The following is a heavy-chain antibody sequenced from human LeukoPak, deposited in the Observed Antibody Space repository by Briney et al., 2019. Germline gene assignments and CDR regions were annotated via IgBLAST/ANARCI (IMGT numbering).Heavy chain of an antibody. CDR3: ARSEVVTDSLVD. Sequence: GASVRVSCKASGYTFTGYYMHWVRQAPGQGLEWMGWINPKSGGTNYAQKFQGRVTMTRDTSISTAYMELSSLRSEDTAVYYCARSEVVTDSLVDWGQGTLVTVSS. CDR1: GYTFTGYY. CDR2: INPKSGGT. J-gene: IGHJ4*02. V-gene: IGHV1-2*02. D-gene: IGHD2-21*02.